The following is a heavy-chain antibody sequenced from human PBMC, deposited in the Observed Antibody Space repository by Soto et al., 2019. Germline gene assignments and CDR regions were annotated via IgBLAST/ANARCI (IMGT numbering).Heavy chain of an antibody. J-gene: IGHJ4*02. CDR2: ISGHDGKT. CDR3: ARDPAFLFGSTVYFDY. D-gene: IGHD2-15*01. CDR1: GYTFANYG. Sequence: QVELKQSGAAVKKPGASVKVSCRASGYTFANYGITWVRLAPGQGLQWMGWISGHDGKTKSNKNLQGRITMTTDTSTNTAYWELKNLKSEDTAIYYCARDPAFLFGSTVYFDYWAKGPLVSLSS. V-gene: IGHV1-18*04.